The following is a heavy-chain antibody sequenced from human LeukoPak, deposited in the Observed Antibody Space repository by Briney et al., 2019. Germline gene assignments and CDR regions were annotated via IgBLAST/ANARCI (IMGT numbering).Heavy chain of an antibody. CDR3: ARSVVPARSVPLDV. Sequence: SDTLSLACAVYGGSFSGYYWSWLRQPPAKGLEGIGEINHSGSTNYNPSLKSRVTISVDTSKNQFSLKLSSVTAAYTAVYYCARSVVPARSVPLDVWGKGTTVTVSS. V-gene: IGHV4-34*01. CDR1: GGSFSGYY. D-gene: IGHD2-21*01. CDR2: INHSGST. J-gene: IGHJ6*04.